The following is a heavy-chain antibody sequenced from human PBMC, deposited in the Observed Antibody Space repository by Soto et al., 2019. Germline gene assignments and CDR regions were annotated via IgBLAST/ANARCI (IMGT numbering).Heavy chain of an antibody. J-gene: IGHJ6*02. Sequence: GGSLRLSCAASGFTFSSYAMHWVRQAPGKGLEWVAVISYDGSNKYYADSVKGRFTISRDNSKNTLYLQMNSLRAEDTAVYYCARDGRRRGMDVWGQGTTVTVSS. D-gene: IGHD6-6*01. V-gene: IGHV3-30-3*01. CDR2: ISYDGSNK. CDR3: ARDGRRRGMDV. CDR1: GFTFSSYA.